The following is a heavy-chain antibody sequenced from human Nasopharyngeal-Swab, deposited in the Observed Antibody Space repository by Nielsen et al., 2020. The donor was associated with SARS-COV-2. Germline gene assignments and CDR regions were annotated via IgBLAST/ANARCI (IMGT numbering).Heavy chain of an antibody. Sequence: GGSLRLSCAASGFTVSSNYMSWVRQAPGKGLEWVSVIYSGGSTYYADSVKGRFTISRDNSKNTLYLQMNSLRAEDTAVYYCARTMGGYYDSSGYTLEWFDYRGQGTLVTVSS. V-gene: IGHV3-53*01. CDR3: ARTMGGYYDSSGYTLEWFDY. CDR2: IYSGGST. CDR1: GFTVSSNY. D-gene: IGHD3-22*01. J-gene: IGHJ4*02.